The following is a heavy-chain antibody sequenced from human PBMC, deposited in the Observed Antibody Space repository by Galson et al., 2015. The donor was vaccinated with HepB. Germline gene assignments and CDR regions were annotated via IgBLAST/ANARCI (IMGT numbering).Heavy chain of an antibody. J-gene: IGHJ4*02. D-gene: IGHD6-6*01. Sequence: SLRLSCAASGFTFSDYYMSWIRQAPGKGLEWVSYISSSGSTIYYADSVKGRFTISRDNAKNSLYLQMNSLRAEDTAVYYCASFRTAARPLVYWGQGTLVTVSS. CDR3: ASFRTAARPLVY. CDR1: GFTFSDYY. V-gene: IGHV3-11*01. CDR2: ISSSGSTI.